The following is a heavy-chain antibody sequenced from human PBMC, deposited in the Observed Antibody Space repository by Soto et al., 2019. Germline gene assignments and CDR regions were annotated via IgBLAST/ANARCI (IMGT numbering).Heavy chain of an antibody. V-gene: IGHV1-18*04. J-gene: IGHJ5*02. CDR3: ARDGPVIPPRSWFDP. CDR2: ISAYNDNT. Sequence: QVQLVQSGAEVKKPGAAVKVSCKASGYTFTSYGISWVRQAPGQGLEWMGWISAYNDNTNYAQKFQGTVTMTMDTSTSTAYMELRSLRSADTAVYYCARDGPVIPPRSWFDPWGQGTLVTFSS. CDR1: GYTFTSYG. D-gene: IGHD3-16*02.